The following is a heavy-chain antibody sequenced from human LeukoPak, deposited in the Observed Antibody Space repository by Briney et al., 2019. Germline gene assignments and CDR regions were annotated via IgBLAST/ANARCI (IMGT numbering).Heavy chain of an antibody. CDR2: IYSGGST. Sequence: GGSLRLSCAASGFTVSSNYVSWVRQAPGKGLEWVSVIYSGGSTYYADSVKGRFTISRDNSKNTLYLQMNSLRAEDTAVYYCARGQLWFGYFDYWGQGTLVTVSS. D-gene: IGHD3-10*01. V-gene: IGHV3-66*01. CDR3: ARGQLWFGYFDY. CDR1: GFTVSSNY. J-gene: IGHJ4*02.